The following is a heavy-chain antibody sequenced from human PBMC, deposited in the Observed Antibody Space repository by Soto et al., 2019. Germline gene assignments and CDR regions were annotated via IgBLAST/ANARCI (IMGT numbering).Heavy chain of an antibody. Sequence: QVQLVESGGGVVQPGRSLRLSCAASGFSFRRYGMHWVRQAPGKGLEWVAHISYDGTKKYNADSVKGRFTISRDNSKNTLYLEMSSLRPEDTAVYFCAKDRSYDYDAFDFWGQGTLVAISS. D-gene: IGHD5-12*01. CDR1: GFSFRRYG. CDR3: AKDRSYDYDAFDF. J-gene: IGHJ3*01. CDR2: ISYDGTKK. V-gene: IGHV3-30*18.